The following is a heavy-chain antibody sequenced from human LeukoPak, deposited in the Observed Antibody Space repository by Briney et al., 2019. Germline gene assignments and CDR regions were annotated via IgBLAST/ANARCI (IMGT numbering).Heavy chain of an antibody. CDR2: IYYSGGT. Sequence: SETLSPTCTVYGGSISSDYWSWIRQPPGKGLDWIGYIYYSGGTNYNPSLKSRVTISVDTSKKQFSLKLSSVTAADTAVYYCARVGTVLDGGYWGQGILVTVSS. D-gene: IGHD1-7*01. J-gene: IGHJ4*02. V-gene: IGHV4-59*01. CDR1: GGSISSDY. CDR3: ARVGTVLDGGY.